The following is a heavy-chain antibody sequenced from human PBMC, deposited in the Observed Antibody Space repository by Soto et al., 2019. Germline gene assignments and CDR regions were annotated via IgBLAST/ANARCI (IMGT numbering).Heavy chain of an antibody. CDR1: GFTFSSYG. CDR2: ISYDGSNK. CDR3: AFDYDFWRNSAGMDV. D-gene: IGHD3-3*01. J-gene: IGHJ6*02. Sequence: GGSLRLSCAASGFTFSSYGMHWVRQAPGKGLEWVAVISYDGSNKYYADSVKGRFTISRDNSKNTLYLQMNSLRAGDTAVYYCAFDYDFWRNSAGMDVWGQGTTVTVSS. V-gene: IGHV3-30*03.